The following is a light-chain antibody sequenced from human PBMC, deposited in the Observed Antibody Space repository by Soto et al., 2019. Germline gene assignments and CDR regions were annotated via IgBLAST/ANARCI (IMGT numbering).Light chain of an antibody. Sequence: DIQMTQSPSTLCASVGARVTITCRASESISNWLAWYQQKPGKAPKLLIYEAFTLESGGPSRFSGSGSGTEFTLTISSLQPDDFATYFCQHYDSYPFTFGPGTKVDI. CDR1: ESISNW. V-gene: IGKV1-5*03. CDR3: QHYDSYPFT. J-gene: IGKJ3*01. CDR2: EAF.